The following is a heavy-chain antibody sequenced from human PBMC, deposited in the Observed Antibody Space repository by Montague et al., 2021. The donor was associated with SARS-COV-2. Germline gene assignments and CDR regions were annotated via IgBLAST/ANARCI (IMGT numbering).Heavy chain of an antibody. Sequence: SETLSLTCVVSGDSISTDNWWTWVRLPPGKGLEWVGEIYHTGSTKYKPSLKSRVTISIATSKNQFSLKLSSATAADTAVYYCARVPYRLLFVPRYYGMDVWGQGTTVTVSS. CDR3: ARVPYRLLFVPRYYGMDV. D-gene: IGHD2-2*01. CDR2: IYHTGST. J-gene: IGHJ6*02. V-gene: IGHV4-4*02. CDR1: GDSISTDNW.